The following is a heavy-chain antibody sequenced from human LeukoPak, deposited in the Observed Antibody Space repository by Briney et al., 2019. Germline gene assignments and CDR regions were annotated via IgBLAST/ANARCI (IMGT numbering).Heavy chain of an antibody. Sequence: GESLKISCKGSGYSFTSYWISWVRQMPGKGLEWMGRIDSRDSSTNYSPPFQGHVTISAAKSISTAYLQWSSLKASDTAMYYCAVSGGYSYGYDYWGQGTLVTVSS. CDR1: GYSFTSYW. CDR2: IDSRDSST. V-gene: IGHV5-10-1*01. D-gene: IGHD5-18*01. J-gene: IGHJ4*02. CDR3: AVSGGYSYGYDY.